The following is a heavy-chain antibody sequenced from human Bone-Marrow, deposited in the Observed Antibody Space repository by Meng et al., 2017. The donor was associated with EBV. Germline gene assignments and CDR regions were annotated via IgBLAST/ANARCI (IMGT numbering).Heavy chain of an antibody. D-gene: IGHD3-22*01. J-gene: IGHJ4*02. CDR1: GGSIASGGYF. CDR3: ARGDDSSGLDY. V-gene: IGHV4-30-2*01. CDR2: IYHSGST. Sequence: RRLPESGSGRVKASQTLSLTCVVSGGSIASGGYFWSWIRQPPGKGLEWIGYIYHSGSTSYNPSLKSRVTISVDRSKNQFSLKLNSVTAADTAVYYCARGDDSSGLDYWGQGTLVTVSS.